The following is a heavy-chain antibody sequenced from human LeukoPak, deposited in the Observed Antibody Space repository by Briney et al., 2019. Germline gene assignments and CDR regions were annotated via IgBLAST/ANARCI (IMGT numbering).Heavy chain of an antibody. Sequence: QPGGSLRLSCAASGFTFSSFGMNWVRRAPQKGPEWVSYIGSSGESTYYADSVKGRFTISRDNAVNSLYLQMNSLRAEDTAVYYCAREGFDYWGQGTLVTVSS. CDR2: IGSSGEST. V-gene: IGHV3-48*01. CDR3: AREGFDY. CDR1: GFTFSSFG. J-gene: IGHJ4*02.